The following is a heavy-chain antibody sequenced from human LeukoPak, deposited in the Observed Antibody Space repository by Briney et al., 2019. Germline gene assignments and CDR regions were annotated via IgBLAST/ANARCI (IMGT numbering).Heavy chain of an antibody. CDR2: FDPEDGET. J-gene: IGHJ3*02. V-gene: IGHV1-24*01. Sequence: ASVKVSCKVSVYTLTELSMHWVRQAPGKGLEWMGGFDPEDGETIYAQKIQGRVTMTEDTSTDTAYMELSSPRSEDTAVYYCARGLVDLATIYAFDIWGQGTMVTVSS. CDR3: ARGLVDLATIYAFDI. D-gene: IGHD5-24*01. CDR1: VYTLTELS.